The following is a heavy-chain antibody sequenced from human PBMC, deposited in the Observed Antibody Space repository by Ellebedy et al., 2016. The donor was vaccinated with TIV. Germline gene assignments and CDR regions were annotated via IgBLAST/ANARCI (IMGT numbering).Heavy chain of an antibody. Sequence: MPGGSLRLSCTVSGGSISSYYWSWIRQPPGKGLEWIGYIYYSGSTNYNPSLKSRVTISVDTSKNQFSLKLSSVTAADTAVYYCARPKSVLRFLEWLPDAFDIWGQGTMVTVSS. D-gene: IGHD3-3*01. CDR2: IYYSGST. V-gene: IGHV4-59*01. CDR3: ARPKSVLRFLEWLPDAFDI. J-gene: IGHJ3*02. CDR1: GGSISSYY.